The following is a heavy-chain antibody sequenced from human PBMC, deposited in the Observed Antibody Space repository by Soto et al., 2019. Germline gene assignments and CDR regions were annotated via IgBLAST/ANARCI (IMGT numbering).Heavy chain of an antibody. J-gene: IGHJ5*02. CDR1: GYTFTSYA. V-gene: IGHV1-3*01. Sequence: ASVKVSCKASGYTFTSYAMHWVRQAPGQRLEWMGWINAGNGNTKYSQKFQGRVTITRDTSASTAYMELSSLRSEDTAVYYCATGAVHGRYNWFDPWGQGTLVTVSS. D-gene: IGHD6-19*01. CDR3: ATGAVHGRYNWFDP. CDR2: INAGNGNT.